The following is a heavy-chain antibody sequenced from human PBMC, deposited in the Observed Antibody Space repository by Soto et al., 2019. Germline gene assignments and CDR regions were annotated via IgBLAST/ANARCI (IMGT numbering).Heavy chain of an antibody. V-gene: IGHV3-21*01. CDR1: GFTFSSYS. J-gene: IGHJ4*02. CDR3: ARDLGAAPGY. CDR2: ISSSSSYI. D-gene: IGHD1-26*01. Sequence: GGSLRLSCAASGFTFSSYSMNWVRQAPGKGLEWVSSISSSSSYIYYADSVKGRFTISRGNAKNSLYLQMNSLRAEDTAVYYCARDLGAAPGYWGQGTLVTVSS.